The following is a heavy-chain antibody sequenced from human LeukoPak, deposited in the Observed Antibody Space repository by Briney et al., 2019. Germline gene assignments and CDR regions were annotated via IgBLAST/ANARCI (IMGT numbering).Heavy chain of an antibody. V-gene: IGHV4-4*07. CDR2: IYTRGST. CDR3: ARARYCSADICSGGYAFDI. D-gene: IGHD2-15*01. CDR1: GGSINNYY. Sequence: SETLSLTCTVSGGSINNYYWSWIRQPAGKGLEWIGRIYTRGSTNYNPSLKSRVTMSVDTSKNQFSLKLSSVTAADTAVYYCARARYCSADICSGGYAFDIWGQGTMVSVSS. J-gene: IGHJ3*02.